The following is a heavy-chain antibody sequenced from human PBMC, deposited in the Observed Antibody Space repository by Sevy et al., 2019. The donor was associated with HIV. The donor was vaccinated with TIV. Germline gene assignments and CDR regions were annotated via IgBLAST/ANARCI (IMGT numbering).Heavy chain of an antibody. D-gene: IGHD3-10*01. Sequence: SETLSLTCTVSGGSISSSSYYWGWIRQPPGKGLEWIGSIYYSGSTYYNPSLKSRVTISVDTSKNQFSLKLSSVTAADTAVYYCARRRYGSGSYLQYNWFDPWGQGTLVTVSS. CDR3: ARRRYGSGSYLQYNWFDP. V-gene: IGHV4-39*01. J-gene: IGHJ5*02. CDR2: IYYSGST. CDR1: GGSISSSSYY.